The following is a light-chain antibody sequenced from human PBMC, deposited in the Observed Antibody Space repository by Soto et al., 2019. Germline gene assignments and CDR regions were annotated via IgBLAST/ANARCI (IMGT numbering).Light chain of an antibody. J-gene: IGKJ5*01. CDR3: QQRSKWPPT. CDR1: QSVSSY. V-gene: IGKV3-11*01. CDR2: DAS. Sequence: ELVLTQSPGTLSLSPGERATLSCRASQSVSSYLAWYQQKPGQAPRLLIYDASNRATGIPARFSGSGSETDFSLTISSLEPGDFAVYYCQQRSKWPPTFGQGTRLEIK.